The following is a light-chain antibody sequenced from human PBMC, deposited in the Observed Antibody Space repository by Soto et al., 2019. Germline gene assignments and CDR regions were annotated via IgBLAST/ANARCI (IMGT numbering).Light chain of an antibody. V-gene: IGKV3-11*01. CDR1: QSVSKY. J-gene: IGKJ5*01. CDR3: QQRSNWPIT. Sequence: EIVLTQSPATLSLSPGERATLSCRTSQSVSKYFAWYQQKPGRAPRLLIYDASSRATGIPARFIGSGSGTEFTLTISSLEPEDFAIYYCQQRSNWPITFGQETRLEIK. CDR2: DAS.